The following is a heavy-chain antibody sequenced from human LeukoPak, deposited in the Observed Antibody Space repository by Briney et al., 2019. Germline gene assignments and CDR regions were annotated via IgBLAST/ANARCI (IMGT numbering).Heavy chain of an antibody. CDR3: AKDFVRYNIQFDY. D-gene: IGHD3-9*01. CDR2: ISGGGAGT. Sequence: PGGSLRLSCAASGLTFSFYAMTWVRQAPGKGLEWVSSISGGGAGTYYADSVRGRFTSSRDNSKNTLYLQMNSLRAEDTALYYCAKDFVRYNIQFDYWGQGALVTVSS. CDR1: GLTFSFYA. V-gene: IGHV3-23*01. J-gene: IGHJ4*02.